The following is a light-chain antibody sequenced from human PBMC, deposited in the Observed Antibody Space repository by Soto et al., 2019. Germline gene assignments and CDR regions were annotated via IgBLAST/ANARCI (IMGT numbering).Light chain of an antibody. J-gene: IGLJ3*02. CDR3: QSYDSSLGGWV. CDR1: SSNIGAGYD. Sequence: QSVLTQPPSVSGAPGQRVTISCTGSSSNIGAGYDVHWYQQLPGTAPKLLIYGNSTRPSGVPDRCSGSKSGTSASLSITGLQAEDEADYYCQSYDSSLGGWVFVGGTKLTVL. CDR2: GNS. V-gene: IGLV1-40*01.